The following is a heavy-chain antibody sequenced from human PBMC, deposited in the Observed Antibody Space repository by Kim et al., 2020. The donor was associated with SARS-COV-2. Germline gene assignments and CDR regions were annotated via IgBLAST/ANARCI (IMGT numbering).Heavy chain of an antibody. D-gene: IGHD1-26*01. V-gene: IGHV3-74*01. CDR3: ATRSYFSAFDI. Sequence: ADHENGRSTISKDNTKNQLYLQMNSLKAEDTAVYYYATRSYFSAFDIWGQGTMVTVSS. J-gene: IGHJ3*02.